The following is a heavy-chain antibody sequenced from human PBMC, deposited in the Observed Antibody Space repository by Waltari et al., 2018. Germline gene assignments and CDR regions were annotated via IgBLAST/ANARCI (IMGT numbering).Heavy chain of an antibody. CDR2: IYSRGST. Sequence: QVQLQESGPGLVKPSETRSLICSVYGGSLSTHFWGWIRQPPGKTLEWIGNIYSRGSTNSNPSLTVRVTISLDMSKNQFSLKLRSVSAADTAVYYCASASYGSGSSWFDPWGQGNLVTVSS. J-gene: IGHJ5*02. D-gene: IGHD3-10*01. CDR3: ASASYGSGSSWFDP. V-gene: IGHV4-59*11. CDR1: GGSLSTHF.